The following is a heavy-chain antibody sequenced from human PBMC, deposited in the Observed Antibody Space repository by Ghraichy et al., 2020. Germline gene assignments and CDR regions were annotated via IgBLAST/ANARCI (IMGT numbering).Heavy chain of an antibody. CDR1: GGSFSGYY. CDR3: ARGWNDDDAFDI. CDR2: INHSGST. D-gene: IGHD1-1*01. V-gene: IGHV4-34*01. J-gene: IGHJ3*02. Sequence: SETLSLTCAVYGGSFSGYYWSWIRQPPGKGLEWIGEINHSGSTNYNPSLKSRVTISVDTSKNQFSLKLSSVTAADTAVYYCARGWNDDDAFDIWGQGTMVTVSS.